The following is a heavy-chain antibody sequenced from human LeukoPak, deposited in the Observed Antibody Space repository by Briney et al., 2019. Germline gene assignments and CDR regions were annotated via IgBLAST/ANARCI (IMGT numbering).Heavy chain of an antibody. D-gene: IGHD6-6*01. Sequence: SVKVSCKASGYTFTSYGISWVRQAPGQGLEWMGGIIPIFGTANYAQKFQGRVTITADKSTSTAYMELSSLRSEDTAVYYCAREGLGIAARHGWFDPWGQGTLVTVSS. CDR2: IIPIFGTA. CDR3: AREGLGIAARHGWFDP. J-gene: IGHJ5*02. CDR1: GYTFTSYG. V-gene: IGHV1-69*06.